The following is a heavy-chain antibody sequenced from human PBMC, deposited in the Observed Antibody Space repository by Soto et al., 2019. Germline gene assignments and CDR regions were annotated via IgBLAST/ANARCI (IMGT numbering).Heavy chain of an antibody. CDR3: AKDRIAAAGTASYYYGMDV. J-gene: IGHJ6*02. CDR1: GFTFSSYA. CDR2: ISGSGGST. D-gene: IGHD6-13*01. V-gene: IGHV3-23*01. Sequence: WGSLGLSCSASGFTFSSYAISWVRQAPGKGLEWVSAISGSGGSTYYADSVKGRFTISRDNSKNTLYLQMNSLRAEDTAVYYCAKDRIAAAGTASYYYGMDVWGQGTTVTVSS.